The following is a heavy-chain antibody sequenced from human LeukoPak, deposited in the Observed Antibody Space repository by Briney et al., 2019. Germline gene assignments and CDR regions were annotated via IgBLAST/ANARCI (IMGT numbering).Heavy chain of an antibody. CDR3: ARDKSPMARGVIVGY. CDR1: GFTFSSYA. J-gene: IGHJ4*02. V-gene: IGHV3-30-3*01. CDR2: ISYDGSNK. Sequence: GRSLRLSCAASGFTFSSYAMHWVRQAPGKGLEWVAVISYDGSNKYYADSVKGRFTISRDNSKNTLYLQMNSLRAEDTAVYYCARDKSPMARGVIVGYWGQGTLVTVSS. D-gene: IGHD3-10*01.